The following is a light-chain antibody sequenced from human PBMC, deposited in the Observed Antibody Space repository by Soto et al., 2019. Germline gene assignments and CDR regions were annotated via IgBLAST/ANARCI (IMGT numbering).Light chain of an antibody. CDR1: SSDVGTYNY. CDR3: SSYTSSSTYV. CDR2: EVS. Sequence: QSALTQPASVSGSPGQSITISCTGTSSDVGTYNYVSWNQQHPGKAPKLMIYEVSNRPSGVSNRFSGSKSGNTASLTISGLQAEDEADYYCSSYTSSSTYVFGTGTKVTGL. J-gene: IGLJ1*01. V-gene: IGLV2-14*01.